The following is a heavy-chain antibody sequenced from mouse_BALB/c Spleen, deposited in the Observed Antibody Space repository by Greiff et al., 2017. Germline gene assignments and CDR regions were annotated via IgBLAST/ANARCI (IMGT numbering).Heavy chain of an antibody. CDR3: AREGDYYGSSLGY. CDR1: GYTFTDYA. D-gene: IGHD1-1*01. V-gene: IGHV1-67*01. CDR2: ISIYYDNT. Sequence: VNLVESGPALVRPGESVKISCKGSGYTFTDYAMHWVKQSHAKSLEWIGVISIYYDNTNYNQKFKGKATMTVDKSSSTAYMELARLTSEDSAIYYCAREGDYYGSSLGYWGQGSTLTVSS. J-gene: IGHJ2*01.